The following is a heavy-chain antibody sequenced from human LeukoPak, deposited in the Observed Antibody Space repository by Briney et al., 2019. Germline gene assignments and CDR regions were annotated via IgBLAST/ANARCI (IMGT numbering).Heavy chain of an antibody. CDR3: ARSQSPRIYYDSSNDDAFDI. J-gene: IGHJ3*02. CDR1: GFTFSSYS. V-gene: IGHV3-48*04. Sequence: GGSLRLSCAASGFTFSSYSMNWVRQAPGKGLEWVSYIRSSSSTIYYADSVKGRFTISRDNAKNSLYLQMNSLRAEDTAVYYCARSQSPRIYYDSSNDDAFDIWGQGTMVTVSS. D-gene: IGHD3-22*01. CDR2: IRSSSSTI.